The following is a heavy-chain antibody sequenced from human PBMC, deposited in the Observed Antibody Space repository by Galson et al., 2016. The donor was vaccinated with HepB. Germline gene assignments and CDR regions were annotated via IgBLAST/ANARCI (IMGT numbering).Heavy chain of an antibody. CDR1: GGSISSGGYY. CDR2: IYHSGST. V-gene: IGHV4-31*03. CDR3: ARVEITMVRGVPYYNYGMDV. J-gene: IGHJ6*02. D-gene: IGHD3-10*01. Sequence: TLSLTCTVSGGSISSGGYYWNWIRQHPGKGLEWIGNIYHSGSTYYNPSLKSRATISLDTSNNQFSLRLTSVTAADTAVYHCARVEITMVRGVPYYNYGMDVWGQGTTVTVSS.